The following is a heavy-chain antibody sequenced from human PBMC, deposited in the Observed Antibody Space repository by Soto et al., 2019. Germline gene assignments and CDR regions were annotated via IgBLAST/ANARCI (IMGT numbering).Heavy chain of an antibody. V-gene: IGHV4-39*01. CDR3: ARSITLSSHGV. D-gene: IGHD3-16*01. J-gene: IGHJ4*02. Sequence: QLQLQESGPGLVKPSETLSLTCTVSGGSISSSSYYWGWIRQPPGKGLEWIGSIYYSGSTYYNPSLKSRVTISVDTSKNQFSLKLSSVTAADTAVYYCARSITLSSHGVWGQGTLVTVSS. CDR2: IYYSGST. CDR1: GGSISSSSYY.